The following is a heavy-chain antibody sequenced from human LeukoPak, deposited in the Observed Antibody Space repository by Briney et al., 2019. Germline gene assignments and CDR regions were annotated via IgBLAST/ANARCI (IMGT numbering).Heavy chain of an antibody. CDR3: AKDAPPYSSGWYFSGVFDI. CDR1: GFTFSNYA. Sequence: GGSLGLSCAASGFTFSNYAMSWVRQAPGKGLEWVSAISGSGGSAGSTYYADSVKGRFTISRDSSKNTLYLQMNSLGAEDTAVYYCAKDAPPYSSGWYFSGVFDIWGQGTMVTVSS. CDR2: ISGSGGSAGST. J-gene: IGHJ3*02. V-gene: IGHV3-23*01. D-gene: IGHD6-19*01.